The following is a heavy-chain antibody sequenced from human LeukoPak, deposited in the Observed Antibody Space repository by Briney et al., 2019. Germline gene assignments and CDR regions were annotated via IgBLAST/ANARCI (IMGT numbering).Heavy chain of an antibody. D-gene: IGHD2-2*01. CDR2: IIPIFGTA. CDR3: ARRTTSVAFDI. J-gene: IGHJ3*02. V-gene: IGHV1-69*06. CDR1: GGSFSSYG. Sequence: ASVKVSCKDSGGSFSSYGISWVRQAPGQGLEWVGRIIPIFGTANYAQKFQDRVNITADKSTSIVYMELSSLRSEDTAVYYCARRTTSVAFDIWGQGTMVTVSS.